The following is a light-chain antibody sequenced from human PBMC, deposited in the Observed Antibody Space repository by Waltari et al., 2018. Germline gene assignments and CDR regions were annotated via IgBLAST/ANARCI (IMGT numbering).Light chain of an antibody. CDR2: RNN. J-gene: IGLJ3*02. V-gene: IGLV1-47*01. CDR1: SPTTGSNY. Sequence: QSVLTQPPSASGTPGQRVTISCSVSSPTTGSNYVYWYQPLPGTAPKLLNSRNNRRPSGVPGRFSGSKSGTSASLAISGLRSEDEADYYCAAWDDSLSGWVFGGGTKLTVL. CDR3: AAWDDSLSGWV.